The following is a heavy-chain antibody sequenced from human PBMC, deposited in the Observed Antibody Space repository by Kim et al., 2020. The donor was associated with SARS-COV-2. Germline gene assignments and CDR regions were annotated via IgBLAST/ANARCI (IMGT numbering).Heavy chain of an antibody. Sequence: SETLSLTCTVSGGSISSGGYYWSWIRQHPGKGLEWIGYIYYSGSTYYNPSLKSRVTISVDTSKNQFSLKLSSVTAADTAVYYCARAETRITIFGVVILLALAIWGNGTMVTVSS. CDR3: ARAETRITIFGVVILLALAI. D-gene: IGHD3-3*01. V-gene: IGHV4-31*03. J-gene: IGHJ3*02. CDR2: IYYSGST. CDR1: GGSISSGGYY.